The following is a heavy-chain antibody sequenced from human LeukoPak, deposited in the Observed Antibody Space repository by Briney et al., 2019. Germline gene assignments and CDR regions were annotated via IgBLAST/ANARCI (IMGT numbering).Heavy chain of an antibody. CDR2: ISGSGGST. CDR3: AKDFRIGYSAHFDY. D-gene: IGHD2-21*01. CDR1: GFTFSSYA. Sequence: PGGSLGLSCAASGFTFSSYAMSWVRQAPGKGLEWVSAISGSGGSTYYADSVKGRFTISRDNSKNTLYLQMNSLRAEDTAVYYCAKDFRIGYSAHFDYWGQGALVTVSS. J-gene: IGHJ4*02. V-gene: IGHV3-23*01.